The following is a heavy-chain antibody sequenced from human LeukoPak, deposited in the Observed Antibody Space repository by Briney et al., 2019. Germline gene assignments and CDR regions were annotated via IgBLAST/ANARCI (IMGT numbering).Heavy chain of an antibody. CDR1: GGSISSGGYS. D-gene: IGHD6-13*01. J-gene: IGHJ5*02. V-gene: IGHV4-30-2*01. Sequence: SETLSLTCAVSGGSISSGGYSWSWIRQPPGKGLEWIGYIYHSGSTYYNPSLKSRVTISVDRSKNQFSLKLSPVTAADTAVYYCARDIGIAAAGPFDPWGQGTLVTVFS. CDR3: ARDIGIAAAGPFDP. CDR2: IYHSGST.